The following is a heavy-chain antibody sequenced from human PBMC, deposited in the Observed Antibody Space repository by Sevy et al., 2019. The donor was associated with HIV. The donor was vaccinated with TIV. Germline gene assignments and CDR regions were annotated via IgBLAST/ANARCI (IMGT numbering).Heavy chain of an antibody. CDR2: IRGKPFGGTT. CDR1: GFTFGPYA. Sequence: GGSLRLSCAASGFTFGPYAMSWFRQAPGKGLEWVAFIRGKPFGGTTEYAASVKGRFSISRDDSKSIAYLVMNSLKIEETAVYYCAREAGVVVVVAANQFDYWGLGTLVTVSS. CDR3: AREAGVVVVVAANQFDY. D-gene: IGHD2-15*01. J-gene: IGHJ4*02. V-gene: IGHV3-49*03.